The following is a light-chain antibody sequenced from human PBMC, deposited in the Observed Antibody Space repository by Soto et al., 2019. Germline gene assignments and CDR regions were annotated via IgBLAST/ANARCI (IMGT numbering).Light chain of an antibody. CDR1: SSDVGSYNL. CDR2: GGS. J-gene: IGLJ1*01. CDR3: CSYAGSSTSV. Sequence: QSVLTQPASVSGSPGQSITISCTGTSSDVGSYNLVSWYQQHPGKAPKLMIYGGSKRPSGVSNRLSGSKSGNTASLTISGLQAEDEADYYCCSYAGSSTSVFGTGTKVTVL. V-gene: IGLV2-23*01.